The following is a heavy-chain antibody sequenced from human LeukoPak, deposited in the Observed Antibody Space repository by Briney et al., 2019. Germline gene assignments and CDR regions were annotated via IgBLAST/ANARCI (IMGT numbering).Heavy chain of an antibody. Sequence: GASVKVSCKASGGTFSSYAISWVRQASGQGLEWMGRIIPILGIANYAQKFQGRVTITADKSTSTAYMELSSLRSEDTAVYYCARAGGDCSSTSCYPQDWFDPWGQGTLVTVSS. CDR1: GGTFSSYA. CDR3: ARAGGDCSSTSCYPQDWFDP. V-gene: IGHV1-69*04. CDR2: IIPILGIA. D-gene: IGHD2-2*01. J-gene: IGHJ5*02.